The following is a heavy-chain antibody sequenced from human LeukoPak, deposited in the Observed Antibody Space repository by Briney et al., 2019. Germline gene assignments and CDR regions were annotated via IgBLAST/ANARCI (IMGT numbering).Heavy chain of an antibody. J-gene: IGHJ4*02. CDR1: GGSISSSSYY. D-gene: IGHD1-26*01. V-gene: IGHV4-39*07. CDR2: IYYSGST. CDR3: ARASGLWELPWAFDY. Sequence: PSETLSLTCTVSGGSISSSSYYWGWIRQPPGKGLEWIGSIYYSGSTYYNPSLKSRVTISVDTSKNQFSLKLSSVTAADTAVYYCARASGLWELPWAFDYWGQGTLVTVSS.